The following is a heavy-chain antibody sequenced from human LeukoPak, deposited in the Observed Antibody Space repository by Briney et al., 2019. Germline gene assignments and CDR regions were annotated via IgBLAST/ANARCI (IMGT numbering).Heavy chain of an antibody. V-gene: IGHV1-69*13. D-gene: IGHD4-17*01. J-gene: IGHJ5*02. CDR1: EGTFSSYA. Sequence: ASVKVSCKASEGTFSSYAISWVRQAPGQGLEWMGGIIPIFGTANYAQKFQGRVTITADESTSTAYMELSSLRSEDTAVYYCAREDGDYKYWFDPWGQGTLVTVSS. CDR2: IIPIFGTA. CDR3: AREDGDYKYWFDP.